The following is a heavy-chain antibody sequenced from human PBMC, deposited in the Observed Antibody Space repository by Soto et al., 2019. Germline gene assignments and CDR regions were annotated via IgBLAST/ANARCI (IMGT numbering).Heavy chain of an antibody. D-gene: IGHD5-18*01. CDR1: GGTFSSYA. Sequence: ASVKVSCKASGGTFSSYAISWVRQAPGQGLEWMGGIIPIFGTANYAQKFQGRVTITADKSTSTAYMELSSLRSEDTAVYYCATLVDTAMVTPIRNYYYYGMDVWGQGTTVTVSS. J-gene: IGHJ6*02. CDR3: ATLVDTAMVTPIRNYYYYGMDV. CDR2: IIPIFGTA. V-gene: IGHV1-69*06.